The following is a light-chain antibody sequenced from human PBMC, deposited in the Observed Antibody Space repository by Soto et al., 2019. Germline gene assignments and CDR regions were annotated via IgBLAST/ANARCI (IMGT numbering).Light chain of an antibody. J-gene: IGKJ4*01. V-gene: IGKV3-15*01. CDR1: QSISDT. CDR3: QKYNKWPPLT. Sequence: EIVMTQSPATLSVSPGGRATLSCRASQSISDTLAWYQQKPGQAPRLLIYGASKRATGFPDRFSGGGSGADFTLTISRLQSEDFAVYYCQKYNKWPPLTFGGGTKVDIK. CDR2: GAS.